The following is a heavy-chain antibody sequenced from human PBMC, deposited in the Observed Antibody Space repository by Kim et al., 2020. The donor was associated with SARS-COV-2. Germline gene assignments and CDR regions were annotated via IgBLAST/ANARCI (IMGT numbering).Heavy chain of an antibody. V-gene: IGHV5-10-1*01. Sequence: GESLKISCKGSGYSFTSYWISWVRQMPGKGLEWMGRIDPSDSYTNYSPSFQGHVTISADKSISTAYLQWSSLKASDTAMYYCARHGGQGSSGLVIIYGGDAFDIWGQGTMVTVSS. D-gene: IGHD3-9*01. CDR3: ARHGGQGSSGLVIIYGGDAFDI. CDR2: IDPSDSYT. J-gene: IGHJ3*02. CDR1: GYSFTSYW.